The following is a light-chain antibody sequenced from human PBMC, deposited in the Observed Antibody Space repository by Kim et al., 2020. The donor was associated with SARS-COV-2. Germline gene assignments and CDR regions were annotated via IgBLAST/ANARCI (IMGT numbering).Light chain of an antibody. J-gene: IGLJ2*01. CDR1: SSDVVSYNL. CDR3: CSYAGSSTLV. Sequence: GQSITISCTGTSSDVVSYNLVSWYQQHPVKAPKLRIYEVSKRPSGVSSRFSGSKSGNTASLTISGLQAEDEADYYCCSYAGSSTLVFGGGTQLTVL. CDR2: EVS. V-gene: IGLV2-23*02.